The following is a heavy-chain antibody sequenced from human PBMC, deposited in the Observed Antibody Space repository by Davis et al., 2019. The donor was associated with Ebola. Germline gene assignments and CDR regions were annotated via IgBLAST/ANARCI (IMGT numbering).Heavy chain of an antibody. CDR3: ARGSSKAYYYYGMDV. J-gene: IGHJ6*02. CDR1: GYTFTSYA. Sequence: AASVKVSCKASGYTFTSYAMHWVRQAPGQRLEWMGWINAGYGNTKYSQKFQGRVTITRDTSASTAYMELSSLRSEDTAVYYCARGSSKAYYYYGMDVWGQGTTVTVSS. CDR2: INAGYGNT. D-gene: IGHD6-6*01. V-gene: IGHV1-3*01.